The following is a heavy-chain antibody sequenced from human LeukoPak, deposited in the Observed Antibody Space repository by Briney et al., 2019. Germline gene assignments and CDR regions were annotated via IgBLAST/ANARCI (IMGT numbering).Heavy chain of an antibody. V-gene: IGHV3-23*01. CDR3: AKNVDYGGNSPYYYYYMDV. CDR1: GFTFSSYA. J-gene: IGHJ6*03. CDR2: ISGSGGST. D-gene: IGHD4-23*01. Sequence: GGSLRLSCAASGFTFSSYAMSWVRQAPGKGLEWVSAISGSGGSTYYADSVKGRFTISRDNSKNTLYLQMNSLRAEDTAVYYCAKNVDYGGNSPYYYYYMDVWGKGTTVTVSS.